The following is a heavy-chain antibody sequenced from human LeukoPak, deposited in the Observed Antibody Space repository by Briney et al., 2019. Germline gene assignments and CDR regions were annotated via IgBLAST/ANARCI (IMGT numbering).Heavy chain of an antibody. D-gene: IGHD5-18*01. Sequence: GASVKVSCKASGYTFTSYGISWVRQAPGQGLEWMGWINPNSGGTNYAQKFQGRVTMTRDTSISTAYMELSRLRSDDTAVYYCARAYTAVVLDYWGQGTLVTVSS. V-gene: IGHV1-2*02. CDR3: ARAYTAVVLDY. J-gene: IGHJ4*02. CDR2: INPNSGGT. CDR1: GYTFTSYG.